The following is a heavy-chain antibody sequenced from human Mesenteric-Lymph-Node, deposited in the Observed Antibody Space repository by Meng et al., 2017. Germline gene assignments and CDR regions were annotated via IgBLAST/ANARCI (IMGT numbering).Heavy chain of an antibody. V-gene: IGHV4-30-4*01. CDR2: IYYSGST. J-gene: IGHJ5*02. CDR1: GGSISSGDYY. D-gene: IGHD1-26*01. Sequence: QGRLQGPGPGLVKPSQTLSLTCTASGGSISSGDYYWSWIRQPPGKGLEWIGYIYYSGSTYYNPSLKSRVTISVDTSKNQFSLKLSSVTAADTAVYYCARGQRSYSGSYPEWFDPWGQGTLVTVSS. CDR3: ARGQRSYSGSYPEWFDP.